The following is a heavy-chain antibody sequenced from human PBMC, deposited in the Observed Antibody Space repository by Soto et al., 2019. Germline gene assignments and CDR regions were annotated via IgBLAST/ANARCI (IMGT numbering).Heavy chain of an antibody. J-gene: IGHJ6*03. D-gene: IGHD3-10*01. Sequence: GGSLRLSCAASGFTFSSYAMSWVRQAPGKGLEWVSAISGSGGSTYYADSVKGRFTISRDNSKNTLYLQMNSLRAEDTAVYYCAKVAGDGSGSYSYYYYYMDVWGKGTTVTVSS. CDR3: AKVAGDGSGSYSYYYYYMDV. V-gene: IGHV3-23*01. CDR1: GFTFSSYA. CDR2: ISGSGGST.